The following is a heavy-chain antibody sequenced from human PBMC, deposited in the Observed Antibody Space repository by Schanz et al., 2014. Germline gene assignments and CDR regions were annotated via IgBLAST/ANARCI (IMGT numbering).Heavy chain of an antibody. J-gene: IGHJ1*01. Sequence: EVQLVESGGGLVKPGGSLRLSCAASGFTFSTYYMNWVRQAPGKGLEWVSSISSSSSYISYADSVKGRFTISRDNAKNSLYLQMNSLRAEDTAVYFCAKESEIVVVVGTSMSGDFHHWGQGTLVTVSS. CDR3: AKESEIVVVVGTSMSGDFHH. V-gene: IGHV3-21*02. CDR1: GFTFSTYY. CDR2: ISSSSSYI. D-gene: IGHD2-15*01.